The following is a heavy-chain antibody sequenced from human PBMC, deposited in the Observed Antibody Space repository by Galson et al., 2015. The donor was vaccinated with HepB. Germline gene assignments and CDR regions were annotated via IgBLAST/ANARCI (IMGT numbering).Heavy chain of an antibody. D-gene: IGHD3-10*01. V-gene: IGHV1-18*04. CDR2: ISDKGNT. CDR3: ARVNFGYYYGMDV. CDR1: GYTLTTYG. J-gene: IGHJ6*02. Sequence: SVKVSCKASGYTLTTYGISWVRQAPGQGLEWMGWISDKGNTHYSQKFQGRVTMTTDTSTSTAYMELRSLRSDDTALYYCARVNFGYYYGMDVWGQGTTVTVPS.